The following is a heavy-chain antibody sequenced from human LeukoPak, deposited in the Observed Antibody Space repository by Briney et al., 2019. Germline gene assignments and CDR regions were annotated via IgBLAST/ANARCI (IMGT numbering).Heavy chain of an antibody. J-gene: IGHJ4*02. V-gene: IGHV3-53*04. D-gene: IGHD6-13*01. CDR1: GFTVSSNY. CDR2: IYSGGRT. CDR3: ARGWQQQQEIDY. Sequence: PGGSLRLSCAASGFTVSSNYVTWVRQAPGKGLEWGSVIYSGGRTYYTDSVKGRFTITSHNSKNTLYLQMNSLRPADTAVYYCARGWQQQQEIDYWGQGTLVTVSS.